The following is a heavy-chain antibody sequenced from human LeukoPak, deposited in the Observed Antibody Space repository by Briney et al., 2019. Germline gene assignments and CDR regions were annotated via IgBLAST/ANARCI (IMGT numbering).Heavy chain of an antibody. CDR1: GLTFSTAS. V-gene: IGHV3-23*01. J-gene: IGHJ4*02. CDR2: FDTGFGT. Sequence: GGSLGLSCAASGLTFSTASLHWARKPPGRGLEWVSAFDTGFGTYYPDSLKGRFTISRDNSKNTLFLQMNSLRAEDTAVYYCARSSGWWSLDYWGQGTLVTVSS. CDR3: ARSSGWWSLDY. D-gene: IGHD6-19*01.